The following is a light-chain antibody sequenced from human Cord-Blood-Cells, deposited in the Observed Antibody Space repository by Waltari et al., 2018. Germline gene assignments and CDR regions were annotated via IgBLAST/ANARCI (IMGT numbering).Light chain of an antibody. CDR3: NSRDSSGNHVV. Sequence: SSELTQDPAVSVALVQTVRIHCPADTLSRHSASRYPQKPGQAPGLVIYGKNNRPSGIPDRFSGSSSGNTASLTITGAQAEDEADYYCNSRDSSGNHVVFGGGTKLTVL. CDR1: TLSRHS. J-gene: IGLJ2*01. V-gene: IGLV3-19*01. CDR2: GKN.